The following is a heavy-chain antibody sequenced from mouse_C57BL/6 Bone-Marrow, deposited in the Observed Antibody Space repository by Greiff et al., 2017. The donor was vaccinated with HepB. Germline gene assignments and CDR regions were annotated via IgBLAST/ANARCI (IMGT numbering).Heavy chain of an antibody. J-gene: IGHJ4*01. Sequence: QVHVKQSGAELARPGASVKLSCKASGYTFTSYGISWVKQRTGQGLEWIGEIYPRSGNTYYNEKFKGKATLTADKSSSTAYMELRSLTSEDSAVYFCARDESRVRGTRYAMDYWGQGTSVTVSS. D-gene: IGHD1-1*01. V-gene: IGHV1-81*01. CDR3: ARDESRVRGTRYAMDY. CDR2: IYPRSGNT. CDR1: GYTFTSYG.